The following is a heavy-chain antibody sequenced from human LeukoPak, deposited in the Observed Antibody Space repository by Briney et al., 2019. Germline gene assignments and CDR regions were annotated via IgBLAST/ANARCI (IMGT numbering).Heavy chain of an antibody. CDR2: IYYSGST. Sequence: SETLSLTCTVSGGSISSYYWSWIRQPPGKGLEWIGYIYYSGSTNYNPSLKSRVTISVDTSKNQFSLKLSSVTAADTAVYYCARGIHNYYDSSGYYDYWGQGTLATVSS. V-gene: IGHV4-59*01. CDR1: GGSISSYY. D-gene: IGHD3-22*01. CDR3: ARGIHNYYDSSGYYDY. J-gene: IGHJ4*02.